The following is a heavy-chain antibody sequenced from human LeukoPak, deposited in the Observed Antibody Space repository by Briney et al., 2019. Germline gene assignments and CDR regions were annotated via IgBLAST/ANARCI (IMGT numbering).Heavy chain of an antibody. V-gene: IGHV3-21*01. Sequence: GGSLRLSCAASGFTFSSYSMNWVRQAPGKGLEWVSSISSSSSYIYYADSVKGRFTISRDNAKNSLYLQMNNLRAEDTAVYYCARDIVATAIDNWGQGTLVTVSS. CDR1: GFTFSSYS. CDR2: ISSSSSYI. CDR3: ARDIVATAIDN. J-gene: IGHJ4*02. D-gene: IGHD5-12*01.